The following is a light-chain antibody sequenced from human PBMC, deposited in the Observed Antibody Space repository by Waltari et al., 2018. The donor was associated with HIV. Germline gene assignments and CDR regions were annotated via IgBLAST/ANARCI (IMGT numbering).Light chain of an antibody. J-gene: IGLJ2*01. Sequence: SYELTQPLSVSVALGQTARITCGGNNGGTKDVHWYQQKSGQAPLLVIYNDVNRPSGIPERFSASKSRNTATLTISGAQAGDEADYYCQVWHYSVFFGGGTKLTVL. CDR2: NDV. CDR3: QVWHYSVF. CDR1: NGGTKD. V-gene: IGLV3-9*01.